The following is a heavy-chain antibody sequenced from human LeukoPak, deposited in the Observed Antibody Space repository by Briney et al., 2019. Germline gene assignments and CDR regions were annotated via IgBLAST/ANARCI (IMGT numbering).Heavy chain of an antibody. J-gene: IGHJ4*02. D-gene: IGHD3-16*02. CDR1: GFTFSDYY. Sequence: PGGSLRLSCAASGFTFSDYYMSWIRQAPGKGLEWISYISRSGRTIYYADSVKGRFTISRDNAKNSLYLQMNSLRAEDTAVYYCASQTHDYVWGSYRDWGQGTLVTVSS. V-gene: IGHV3-11*01. CDR2: ISRSGRTI. CDR3: ASQTHDYVWGSYRD.